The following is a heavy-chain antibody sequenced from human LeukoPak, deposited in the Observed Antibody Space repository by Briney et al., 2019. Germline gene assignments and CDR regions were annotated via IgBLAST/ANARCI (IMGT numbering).Heavy chain of an antibody. CDR1: GFTFGSYA. J-gene: IGHJ4*02. CDR2: ISYDGSNK. Sequence: QAGGSLRLSCAASGFTFGSYAMHWVRQAPGKGLEWVAVISYDGSNKYYADSVKGRFTISRDNSKNTLYLQMNSLRAEDTAVYYCARGGPWYYDILTGYPGANWGQGTLVTVSS. CDR3: ARGGPWYYDILTGYPGAN. D-gene: IGHD3-9*01. V-gene: IGHV3-30*04.